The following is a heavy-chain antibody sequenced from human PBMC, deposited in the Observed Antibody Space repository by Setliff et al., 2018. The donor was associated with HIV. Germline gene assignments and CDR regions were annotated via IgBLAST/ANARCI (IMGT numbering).Heavy chain of an antibody. Sequence: PSATLSLTCTVSGDSISSSGPGYYWGWVRQTPGGGLEWIGSVYYRGRTYYNPSLKSRVTITVDTSKNQFSLRLTSMAAEDTAMYYCARSQPDTIFGSVTFDCWGQGKMVTVSS. CDR2: VYYRGRT. CDR3: ARSQPDTIFGSVTFDC. J-gene: IGHJ4*02. CDR1: GDSISSSGPGYY. V-gene: IGHV4-39*01. D-gene: IGHD3-3*01.